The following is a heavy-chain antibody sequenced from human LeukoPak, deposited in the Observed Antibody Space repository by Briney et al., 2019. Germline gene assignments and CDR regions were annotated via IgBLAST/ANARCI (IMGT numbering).Heavy chain of an antibody. CDR1: GFTFSSYS. CDR2: ISSSSSYI. J-gene: IGHJ3*02. CDR3: ASVLYCSGGSCYHDAFDI. Sequence: PGGSLRLSCAASGFTFSSYSMNWVRQAPGKGLEWVSSISSSSSYIYYADSVKGRFTISRDNAKKSLYLQMNSLRAEDTAVYYCASVLYCSGGSCYHDAFDIWGQGTMVTVSS. V-gene: IGHV3-21*01. D-gene: IGHD2-15*01.